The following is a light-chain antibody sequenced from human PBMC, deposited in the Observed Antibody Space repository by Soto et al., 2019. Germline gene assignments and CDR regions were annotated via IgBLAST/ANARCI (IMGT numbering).Light chain of an antibody. CDR3: QQYNMWTGT. J-gene: IGKJ3*01. CDR1: QSISTS. CDR2: DAS. V-gene: IGKV3-15*01. Sequence: EIVMTQSPATLSVSPGERVTLSSRASQSISTSLAWFQQKPGQAPSILIYDASTRATGIPARFSGSGSGTEFTLTINIRQSEDFAVYYCQQYNMWTGTFGPGTKVDIK.